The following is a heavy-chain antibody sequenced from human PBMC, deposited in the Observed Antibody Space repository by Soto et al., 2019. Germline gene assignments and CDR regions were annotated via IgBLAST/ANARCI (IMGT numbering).Heavy chain of an antibody. J-gene: IGHJ4*02. V-gene: IGHV1-18*01. CDR2: VNIYEGST. CDR3: ARERGGYAYGDY. D-gene: IGHD5-18*01. Sequence: QVQLVQSGAEVRKPGASVKVSCKASGYSFTSYGITWVRQAPGQGLEWMGWVNIYEGSTNYAQKFQGGVTMTTDTSTSTVYLEVRSLRSDDTAMYYCARERGGYAYGDYWGQGTLVTVSS. CDR1: GYSFTSYG.